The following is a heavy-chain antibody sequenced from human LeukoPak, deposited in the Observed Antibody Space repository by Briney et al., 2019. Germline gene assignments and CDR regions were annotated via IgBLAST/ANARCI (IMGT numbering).Heavy chain of an antibody. V-gene: IGHV3-7*01. D-gene: IGHD6-6*01. Sequence: GGALRLSCAASGFTFSSYWMSWVRQAPGKGLEWVANIEQDGSEKYYVDSVKGRFTISRDNAKNSLYLQMNSLRAEDTAVYYCASESGIAARPTFDYWGQGTLVTVSS. CDR1: GFTFSSYW. CDR2: IEQDGSEK. J-gene: IGHJ4*02. CDR3: ASESGIAARPTFDY.